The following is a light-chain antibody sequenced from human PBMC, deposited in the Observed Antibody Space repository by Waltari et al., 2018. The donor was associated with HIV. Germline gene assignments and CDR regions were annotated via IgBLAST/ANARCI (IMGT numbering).Light chain of an antibody. Sequence: DIVMTQSPDSLAVSLGERATVTYKARQTLLYSSNNKTYLAWYQHKPGQPPKLLIYWASTRQSGVPDRFRGSGSGTNFSLTINKLQAEDVATYYCQQYYRTPLTFGGGTRVELK. J-gene: IGKJ4*01. V-gene: IGKV4-1*01. CDR3: QQYYRTPLT. CDR2: WAS. CDR1: QTLLYSSNNKTY.